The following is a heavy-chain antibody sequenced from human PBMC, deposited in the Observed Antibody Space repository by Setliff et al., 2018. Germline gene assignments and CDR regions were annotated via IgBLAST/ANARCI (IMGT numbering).Heavy chain of an antibody. CDR2: FDPEDGET. J-gene: IGHJ4*02. CDR1: GYTLTELS. Sequence: GASVKVSCKVSGYTLTELSMHWVRQAPGKGLEWMGGFDPEDGETIYAQKFQGRVTMTEDTSTDTAYMELSSLRSEDTAVYYCATLAFTYYYDSSGHYPHDYWGQGTLVTVSS. D-gene: IGHD3-22*01. CDR3: ATLAFTYYYDSSGHYPHDY. V-gene: IGHV1-24*01.